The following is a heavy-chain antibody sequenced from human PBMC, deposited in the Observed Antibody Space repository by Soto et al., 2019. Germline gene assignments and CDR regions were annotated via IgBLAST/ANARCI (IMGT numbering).Heavy chain of an antibody. V-gene: IGHV3-23*01. CDR1: GFTFSSYA. Sequence: GGSLRLSCAASGFTFSSYAMSWVRQAPGKGLEWVSAISGSGGSTYYADSVKGRFTISRDNSKNTLYLQMNSLRAEDTAVYYCAKKDYDFWSGYPPFDYWGQGTLVTVSS. CDR3: AKKDYDFWSGYPPFDY. J-gene: IGHJ4*02. D-gene: IGHD3-3*01. CDR2: ISGSGGST.